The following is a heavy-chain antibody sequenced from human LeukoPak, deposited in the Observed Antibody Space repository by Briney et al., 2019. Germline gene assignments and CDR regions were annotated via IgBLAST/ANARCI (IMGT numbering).Heavy chain of an antibody. CDR3: TIGLAGDWDAFDI. Sequence: ASVKVSCKASGYTFTGYYMHWVRQAPGQRLEWMGWIHADSGNTKYSQKLQGRVAIARDTSASTIYMELTSLRIEDTAVYFCTIGLAGDWDAFDIWGLGTMVTVSS. CDR1: GYTFTGYY. CDR2: IHADSGNT. V-gene: IGHV1-3*01. D-gene: IGHD6-19*01. J-gene: IGHJ3*02.